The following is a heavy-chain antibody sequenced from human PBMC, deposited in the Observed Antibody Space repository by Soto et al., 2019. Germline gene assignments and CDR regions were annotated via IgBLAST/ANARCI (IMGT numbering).Heavy chain of an antibody. CDR3: ARGYDFWGGMDV. V-gene: IGHV1-3*05. CDR2: INAGNGNT. CDR1: GYTFTSYA. J-gene: IGHJ6*02. Sequence: QVQLVQSGAEEKKPGASVKVSCKASGYTFTSYAMHWVRQAPGQRLEWMGWINAGNGNTKYSQKFQGRVTITRDTSASTACMELSSLRSEDTAVYDCARGYDFWGGMDVWGQGTTVTVSS. D-gene: IGHD3-3*01.